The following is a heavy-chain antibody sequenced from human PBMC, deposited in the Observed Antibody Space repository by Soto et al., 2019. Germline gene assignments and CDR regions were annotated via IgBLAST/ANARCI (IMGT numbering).Heavy chain of an antibody. CDR2: MNTNSDDT. CDR1: GYTFTSYD. V-gene: IGHV1-8*01. Sequence: QVQLVQSGAEVKKPGASVQVSCKTSGYTFTSYDINWVRQAPGQGLEWVGWMNTNSDDTRSAQKFRGRLTLTRDKSMRAGYMTLSNLRPDDSAVYYCAREWSAAGHFYGMDVWGQGTTVAVSS. CDR3: AREWSAAGHFYGMDV. J-gene: IGHJ6*02. D-gene: IGHD6-13*01.